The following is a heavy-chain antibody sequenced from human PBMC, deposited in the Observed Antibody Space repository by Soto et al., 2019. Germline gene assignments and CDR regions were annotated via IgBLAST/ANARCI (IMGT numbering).Heavy chain of an antibody. CDR3: ARQSEWGLLPHYFDY. D-gene: IGHD1-26*01. CDR2: IYYSGST. V-gene: IGHV4-39*01. J-gene: IGHJ4*02. Sequence: SETLSLTCTVSGGSISSSSYYWGWIRQPPGKGLEWIGSIYYSGSTYYNPSLKSRVTISVDTSKNQFSLKLSSVTAADTAVYYCARQSEWGLLPHYFDYWGQGTLVTVSS. CDR1: GGSISSSSYY.